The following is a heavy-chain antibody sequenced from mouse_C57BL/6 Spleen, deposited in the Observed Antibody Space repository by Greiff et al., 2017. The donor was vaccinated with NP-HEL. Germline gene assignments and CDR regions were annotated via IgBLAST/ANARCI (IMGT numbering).Heavy chain of an antibody. CDR3: ARGGYYGSSHWYFDV. Sequence: QVQLQQSGTELVKPGASVKLSCKASGYTFTSYWMHWVKQRPGQGLEWIGNINPSNGGTNYNEKFKSKATLTVDKSSSTAYMQLSSLTSEDSAVYYCARGGYYGSSHWYFDVWGTGTTVTVSS. V-gene: IGHV1-53*01. J-gene: IGHJ1*03. CDR1: GYTFTSYW. D-gene: IGHD1-1*01. CDR2: INPSNGGT.